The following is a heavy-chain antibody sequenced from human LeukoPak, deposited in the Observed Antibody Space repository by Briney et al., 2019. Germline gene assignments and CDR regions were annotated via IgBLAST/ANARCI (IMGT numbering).Heavy chain of an antibody. J-gene: IGHJ4*02. CDR2: INHSGNT. Sequence: NSSETLSLTCAVYGGSFSGYYWSWIRQPPGKGLEWIGEINHSGNTNYNPSLKSRVTMSVDTSNNQFSLKLSSVTAADTAEYFCARMPKPRTYYYDSSGYNPHFDYWGQGTLVTVSS. V-gene: IGHV4-34*01. D-gene: IGHD3-22*01. CDR3: ARMPKPRTYYYDSSGYNPHFDY. CDR1: GGSFSGYY.